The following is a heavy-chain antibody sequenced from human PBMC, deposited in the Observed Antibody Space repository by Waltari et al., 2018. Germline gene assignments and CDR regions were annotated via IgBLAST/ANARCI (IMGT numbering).Heavy chain of an antibody. CDR1: GGTFSSYA. Sequence: QVQLVQSGAEVKKPGSSVKVSCKASGGTFSSYAISWVRQAPGQGLEWMGGIIPIVVTANYAQKCQGRVTITADESTSTAYMELSSLRSEDTAVYYCVYDSSGYYYDYGMDVWGQGTTVTVSS. V-gene: IGHV1-69*01. CDR3: VYDSSGYYYDYGMDV. D-gene: IGHD3-22*01. CDR2: IIPIVVTA. J-gene: IGHJ6*02.